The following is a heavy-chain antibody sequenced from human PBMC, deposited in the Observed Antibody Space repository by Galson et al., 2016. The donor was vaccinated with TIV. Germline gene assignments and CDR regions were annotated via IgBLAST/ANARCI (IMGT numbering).Heavy chain of an antibody. CDR2: IYSGGNT. Sequence: SLRLSCAASGFTVSDNYMTWIRQAPGEWLEWVSIIYSGGNTLYADSVKGRFTISRDDSKNTLYLQMNSLRPEDTAVYYCARERRYCGNECYLRYYYGMDVWGQGTTVTVSS. J-gene: IGHJ6*02. CDR1: GFTVSDNY. V-gene: IGHV3-66*02. D-gene: IGHD2-21*01. CDR3: ARERRYCGNECYLRYYYGMDV.